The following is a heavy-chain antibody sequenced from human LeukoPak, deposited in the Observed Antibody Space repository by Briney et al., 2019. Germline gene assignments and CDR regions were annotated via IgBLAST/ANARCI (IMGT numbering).Heavy chain of an antibody. CDR2: INPNSAGT. Sequence: ASVKVSCKASGYTFTCYYMHWVRQAPGQGLEWMGWINPNSAGTNYAQKFQGRVTMTRDTSISTAYMELSRLRSDDTAVYYCARGTGYSSPFDYWGQGTLVTVSS. V-gene: IGHV1-2*02. CDR1: GYTFTCYY. D-gene: IGHD6-13*01. CDR3: ARGTGYSSPFDY. J-gene: IGHJ4*02.